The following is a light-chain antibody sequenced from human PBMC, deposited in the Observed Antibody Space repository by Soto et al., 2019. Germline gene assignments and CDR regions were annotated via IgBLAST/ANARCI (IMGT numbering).Light chain of an antibody. J-gene: IGKJ5*01. CDR2: VAS. V-gene: IGKV3-20*01. CDR3: QQYGSSPPIT. Sequence: EIVLTQSPGTLSLSPGERATLSCWASRSVSSSYLAWYQQKPGLAPRLLIYVASSRATGIPDRFSGSGSGTDFTLTISRLEPEDFAVYYCQQYGSSPPITFGQGTRLEIK. CDR1: RSVSSSY.